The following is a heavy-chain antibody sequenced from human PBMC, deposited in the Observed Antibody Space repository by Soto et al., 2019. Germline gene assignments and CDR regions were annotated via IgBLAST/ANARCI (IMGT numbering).Heavy chain of an antibody. CDR2: INAGNGNT. CDR3: ASEADYYYYMDV. D-gene: IGHD6-25*01. J-gene: IGHJ6*03. CDR1: GYTFTSYA. Sequence: ASVKVSCKASGYTFTSYAMHWVRQAPGQRLEWMGWINAGNGNTKYSQKFQGRVTITGDTSASTAYMELSSLRSEDTAVYYCASEADYYYYMDVWGKGTTVTVSS. V-gene: IGHV1-3*01.